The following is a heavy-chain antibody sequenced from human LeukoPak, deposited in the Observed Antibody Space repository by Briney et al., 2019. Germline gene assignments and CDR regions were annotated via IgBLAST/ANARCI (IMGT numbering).Heavy chain of an antibody. V-gene: IGHV4-59*08. CDR1: GGSISSYY. D-gene: IGHD4-17*01. CDR2: IYYSGST. Sequence: SETLSLTCTVSGGSISSYYWSWIRQPPGKELEWIGYIYYSGSTNYNPSLKSRVTISVDTSKNQFSLKLSSVTAADTAVCYCARPRWDDYGDLYFDYWGQGTLVTVSS. CDR3: ARPRWDDYGDLYFDY. J-gene: IGHJ4*02.